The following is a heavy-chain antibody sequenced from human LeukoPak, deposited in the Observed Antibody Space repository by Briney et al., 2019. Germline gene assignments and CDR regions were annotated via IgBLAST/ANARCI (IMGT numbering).Heavy chain of an antibody. V-gene: IGHV3-48*03. CDR3: ARAFGSGSYSF. J-gene: IGHJ4*02. Sequence: PGGSLRLSCAAPGFTFSSYEMNWVRQAPGKGLEWVSYISSSGSTKYYADSVKGRITISRDNAKKSMYLQMNSLRAEDTAVYYCARAFGSGSYSFWGQGTLVSVSS. CDR2: ISSSGSTK. D-gene: IGHD3-10*01. CDR1: GFTFSSYE.